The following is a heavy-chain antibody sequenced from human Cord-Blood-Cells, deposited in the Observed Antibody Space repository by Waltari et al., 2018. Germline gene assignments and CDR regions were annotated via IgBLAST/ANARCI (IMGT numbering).Heavy chain of an antibody. Sequence: QVQLVESGGGVVQPGRSLRLSCAASGFTFSSYAMHWVRQAPGKGLRWVAVISYDGSNKYYADSVKGRFTISIDNSKNTLYLQMNSLRAEDTAVYYCARVPMTTVTLDYWGQGTLVTVSS. J-gene: IGHJ4*02. D-gene: IGHD4-17*01. CDR1: GFTFSSYA. CDR2: ISYDGSNK. CDR3: ARVPMTTVTLDY. V-gene: IGHV3-30-3*01.